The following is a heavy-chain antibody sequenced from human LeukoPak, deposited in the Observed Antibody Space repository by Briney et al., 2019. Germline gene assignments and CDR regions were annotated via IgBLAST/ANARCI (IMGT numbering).Heavy chain of an antibody. J-gene: IGHJ4*02. CDR3: ARHQTYYDSSGYTFLSYFDY. V-gene: IGHV4-39*01. Sequence: SETLSLTCTVSGGSISSSSYYWGWIRQPPGKGLEWIGSIYYSGSTYYNPSLKSRVTISADTSKNQFSLKLSSVTAADTAVYYCARHQTYYDSSGYTFLSYFDYWGQGTLVTVSS. D-gene: IGHD3-22*01. CDR2: IYYSGST. CDR1: GGSISSSSYY.